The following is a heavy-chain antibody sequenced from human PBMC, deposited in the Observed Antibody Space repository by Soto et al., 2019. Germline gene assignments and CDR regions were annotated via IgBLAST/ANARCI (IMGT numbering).Heavy chain of an antibody. J-gene: IGHJ6*02. V-gene: IGHV3-23*01. CDR1: GFTFSSYA. CDR2: ISGSGGST. Sequence: PGGSLRLSCAASGFTFSSYAMSWVRQAPGKGLEWVSAISGSGGSTYYADSVKGRFTISRDNAKNSLYLQMNSLRAEDTAVYYCARDHITMVRGVAKGNYYYYGMDVWGQGTTVTVS. CDR3: ARDHITMVRGVAKGNYYYYGMDV. D-gene: IGHD3-10*01.